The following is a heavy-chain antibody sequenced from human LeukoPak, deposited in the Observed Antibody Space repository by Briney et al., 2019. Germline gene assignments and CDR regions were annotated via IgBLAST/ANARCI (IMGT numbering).Heavy chain of an antibody. D-gene: IGHD6-19*01. V-gene: IGHV1-46*01. CDR2: IHPSGTDT. CDR3: ARVKTGWSALDI. J-gene: IGHJ3*02. CDR1: GYTFSNHY. Sequence: ASVKVSCKASGYTFSNHYIHWARQAPGQGLEWMGIIHPSGTDTKYAQKFQGRVTLTRDTSTSTVYMELSSLRSEDTAVYYCARVKTGWSALDIWGQGTMVTVSS.